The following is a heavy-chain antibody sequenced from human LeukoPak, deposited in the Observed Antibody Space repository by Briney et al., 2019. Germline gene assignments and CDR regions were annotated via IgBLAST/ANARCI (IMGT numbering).Heavy chain of an antibody. CDR2: ISYDGSNK. Sequence: GGSLRLSCAASGFTFSSYAMHWVRQAPGKGLEWVAVISYDGSNKYYADSVKGRFTISRDNSKNTLYLQMNSLRAEDTAVYYCARDWDVDTNYDYWGRGTLVTVSS. V-gene: IGHV3-30-3*01. J-gene: IGHJ4*02. D-gene: IGHD5-18*01. CDR1: GFTFSSYA. CDR3: ARDWDVDTNYDY.